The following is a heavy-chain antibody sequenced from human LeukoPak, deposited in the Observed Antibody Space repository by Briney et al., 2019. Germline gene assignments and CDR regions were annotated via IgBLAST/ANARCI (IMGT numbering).Heavy chain of an antibody. CDR3: AKFQGYYYYMDV. J-gene: IGHJ6*03. CDR1: GFTFSNYA. Sequence: GGSLRLSCAASGFTFSNYAMRWVRQAPGKGLEWVSGISGSGGSTYYADSVKGRFTISRDNSKNTLYLQMNSLRAEDTAVYYCAKFQGYYYYMDVWGKGTTVTVSS. V-gene: IGHV3-23*01. CDR2: ISGSGGST.